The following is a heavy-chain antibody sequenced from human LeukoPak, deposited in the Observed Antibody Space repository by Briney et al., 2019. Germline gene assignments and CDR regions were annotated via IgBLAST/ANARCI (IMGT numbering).Heavy chain of an antibody. Sequence: PGGSLRLSCAVSGFSFSSQDMSWVRQAPGKGLEWVASISGSGGDRHYADSVKGRFSISRDNSKNTLYLQMKSLRAEDTAVYYCAKGRRGITMIVRRAWGIIDSWGQGTLVTVSS. V-gene: IGHV3-23*01. CDR3: AKGRRGITMIVRRAWGIIDS. J-gene: IGHJ4*02. CDR2: ISGSGGDR. D-gene: IGHD3-22*01. CDR1: GFSFSSQD.